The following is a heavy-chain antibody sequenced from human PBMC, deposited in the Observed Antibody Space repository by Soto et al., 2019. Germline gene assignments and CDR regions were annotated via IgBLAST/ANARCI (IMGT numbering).Heavy chain of an antibody. V-gene: IGHV3-74*01. D-gene: IGHD3-22*01. CDR1: GFTFGDHW. J-gene: IGHJ5*02. CDR2: VISDGNTI. Sequence: TGGSLRLSCAASGFTFGDHWMHWVRQAPGKGLEWVSRVISDGNTIDYADSVKGRFTVSRDNAKSTLYLQMNSLRAEDTAVYYCARGTTNDSSGYYYVGFDPWGQGTLVTAPQ. CDR3: ARGTTNDSSGYYYVGFDP.